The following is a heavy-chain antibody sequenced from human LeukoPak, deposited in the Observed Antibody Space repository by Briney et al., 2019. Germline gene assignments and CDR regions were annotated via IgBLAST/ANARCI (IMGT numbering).Heavy chain of an antibody. CDR2: IYYSGST. Sequence: PSETLSLTCTVSGGSISSYYWSWIRQPPGKGLEWIGYIYYSGSTNYNPSLKSRVTISVDTSKNQFSLKLSSVTAADTAVYYCASTTLSPLTEIFDYWGQGTLVTVSS. J-gene: IGHJ4*02. CDR1: GGSISSYY. CDR3: ASTTLSPLTEIFDY. D-gene: IGHD1-14*01. V-gene: IGHV4-59*08.